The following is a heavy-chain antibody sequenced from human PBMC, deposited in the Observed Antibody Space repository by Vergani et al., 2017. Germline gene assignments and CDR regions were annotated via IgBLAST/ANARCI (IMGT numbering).Heavy chain of an antibody. CDR3: GRGQWVFEA. J-gene: IGHJ4*02. V-gene: IGHV4-30-4*08. D-gene: IGHD6-19*01. CDR2: MSSSGAS. Sequence: QERLKESGPKLLKPPETLSLTCSVSGISITRGETWWSLIRRSPGKGLEFIGLMSSSGASSAYNPAPGDRPAISVDPSNNQFSLSLSSLNAADTAVYYCGRGQWVFEAWGPGTPVTVSS. CDR1: GISITRGETW.